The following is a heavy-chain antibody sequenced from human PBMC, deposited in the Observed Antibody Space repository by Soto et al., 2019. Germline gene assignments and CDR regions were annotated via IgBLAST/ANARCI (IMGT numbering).Heavy chain of an antibody. CDR2: IRDKANSYAT. V-gene: IGHV3-73*02. J-gene: IGHJ4*02. CDR3: TRLYCGGDCSTD. D-gene: IGHD2-21*02. Sequence: VQLVESGGGLVQPGGSLKLSCAASGFTFSGSAIHWVRQASGKGLEWVGRIRDKANSYATAYAASVKGRFTISRDDSKNTAYLQMNSLKTEDTAVYYCTRLYCGGDCSTDWGQGTLVTVSS. CDR1: GFTFSGSA.